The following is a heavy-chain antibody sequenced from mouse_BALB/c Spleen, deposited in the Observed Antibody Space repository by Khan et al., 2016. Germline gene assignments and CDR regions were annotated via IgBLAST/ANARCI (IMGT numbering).Heavy chain of an antibody. Sequence: QVQLKESGAELMKPGASGKISCKATGYTFSSYWIERVKQRPGHGLEWIGEILPRSGTTNYNEKFKGKATFTADTSSNTAYMQLSSLTSEDSAVYYCARRSNPDYWGQGTTLTVSS. CDR3: ARRSNPDY. CDR2: ILPRSGTT. D-gene: IGHD4-1*01. CDR1: GYTFSSYW. J-gene: IGHJ2*01. V-gene: IGHV1-9*01.